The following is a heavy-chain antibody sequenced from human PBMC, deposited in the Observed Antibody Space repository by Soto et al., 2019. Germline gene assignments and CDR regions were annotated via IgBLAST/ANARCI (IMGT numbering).Heavy chain of an antibody. V-gene: IGHV4-34*01. Sequence: PSETLSLTCAVYGGSFSGHSWTWIRQSPGKGLEWIGDINHSGRVNYSPPLKGRVTISLDTSKNQFSLTLSAVTAADTAMYYCSTRAYDTTGYYRFSPWGQGTLVTVSS. J-gene: IGHJ5*01. CDR1: GGSFSGHS. CDR3: STRAYDTTGYYRFSP. CDR2: INHSGRV. D-gene: IGHD3-22*01.